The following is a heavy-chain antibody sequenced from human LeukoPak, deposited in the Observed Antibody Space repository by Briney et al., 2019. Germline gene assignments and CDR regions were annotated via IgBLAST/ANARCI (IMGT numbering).Heavy chain of an antibody. V-gene: IGHV4-61*02. CDR1: GGSISSGDNY. CDR3: ASAYTYASRFVY. J-gene: IGHJ4*02. CDR2: IYTSGGT. Sequence: SQTLSLTCTVSGGSISSGDNYWSWIRQPARKGLEWIGRIYTSGGTNYNPSLKSRVTISEDTSKNQFSLKLSSVTAADTAVYYCASAYTYASRFVYWGQGTLVTVSS. D-gene: IGHD5-18*01.